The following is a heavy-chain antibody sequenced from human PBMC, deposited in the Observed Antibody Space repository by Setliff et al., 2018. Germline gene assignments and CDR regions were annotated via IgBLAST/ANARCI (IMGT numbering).Heavy chain of an antibody. Sequence: GESLTISCAASGFMFRGYLMAWVRQAPGKGLEWVASIRQDGFEKHYVDSVKGRFTISRDNGEDSMYLQMSSLRAEDTAVYYCVTSTIIIYYFDFWGQGTPVTVSS. V-gene: IGHV3-7*03. D-gene: IGHD3-10*01. CDR1: GFMFRGYL. CDR2: IRQDGFEK. CDR3: VTSTIIIYYFDF. J-gene: IGHJ4*02.